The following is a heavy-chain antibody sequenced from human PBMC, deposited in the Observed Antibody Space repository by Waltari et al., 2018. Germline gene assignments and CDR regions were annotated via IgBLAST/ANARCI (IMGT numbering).Heavy chain of an antibody. D-gene: IGHD3-16*01. V-gene: IGHV4-39*07. CDR2: IYYSGST. J-gene: IGHJ4*02. Sequence: QLQLQESGPGLVKPSETLSLTCTVSGGSISSSSYYWGWIRQPPGKGLELIGSIYYSGSTYYNPSLKSRVTISVDTSKNQFSLKLSSVTAADTAVYYCARVRGKAFDYWGQGTLVTVSS. CDR3: ARVRGKAFDY. CDR1: GGSISSSSYY.